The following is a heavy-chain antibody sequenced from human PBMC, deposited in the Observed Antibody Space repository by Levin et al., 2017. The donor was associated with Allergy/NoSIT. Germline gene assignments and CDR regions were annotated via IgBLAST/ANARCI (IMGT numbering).Heavy chain of an antibody. D-gene: IGHD3-3*01. J-gene: IGHJ4*02. CDR2: ISYDGSNK. CDR1: GFTFSSYG. V-gene: IGHV3-30*18. CDR3: AKEIEYLEVGEGFDY. Sequence: PGGSLRLSCAASGFTFSSYGMHWVRQAPGKGLEWVAVISYDGSNKYYADSVKGRFTISRDNSKNTLYLQMNSLRAEDTAVYYCAKEIEYLEVGEGFDYWGQGTLVTVSS.